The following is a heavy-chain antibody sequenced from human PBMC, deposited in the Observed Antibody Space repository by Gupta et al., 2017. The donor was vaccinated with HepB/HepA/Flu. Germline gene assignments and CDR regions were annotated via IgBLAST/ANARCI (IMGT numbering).Heavy chain of an antibody. J-gene: IGHJ5*02. CDR1: SFTFGDYY. V-gene: IGHV3-11*01. CDR3: ARSIDRDWFDP. D-gene: IGHD3-22*01. CDR2: ISNDGSAI. Sequence: QVQLVESGGGLVKPGGSLRLPCAASSFTFGDYYMIWIRQAPGKGLEWVSYISNDGSAIYYADSVKGRFTISRDNAKNSLYLQMNSLRADDTAVYYCARSIDRDWFDPWGQGTLVTVSS.